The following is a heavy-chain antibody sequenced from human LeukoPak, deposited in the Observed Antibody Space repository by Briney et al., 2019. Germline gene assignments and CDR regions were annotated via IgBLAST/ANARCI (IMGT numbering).Heavy chain of an antibody. CDR1: GFTFSSYA. V-gene: IGHV3-23*01. CDR2: ISGSGGST. J-gene: IGHJ4*02. D-gene: IGHD3-22*01. CDR3: AKVVTGYYEYYFDY. Sequence: PGGSLRPSCAASGFTFSSYAMSWVRQAPGKGLEWVSAISGSGGSTYYADSVKGRFTISRDNSKNTLYLQMNSLRAEDTAVYYCAKVVTGYYEYYFDYWGQGTLVTVSS.